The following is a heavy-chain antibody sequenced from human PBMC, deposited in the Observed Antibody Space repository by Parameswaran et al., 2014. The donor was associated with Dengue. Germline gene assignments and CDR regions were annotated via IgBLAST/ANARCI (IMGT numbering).Heavy chain of an antibody. D-gene: IGHD4-17*01. CDR2: IYHSGST. Sequence: RWIRQPPGKGLEWIGEIYHSGSTNYNPSLKSRVTISVDKSKNQFSLKLSSVTAADTAVYYCARVWDGDYADYWGQGTLVTVSS. CDR3: ARVWDGDYADY. J-gene: IGHJ4*02. V-gene: IGHV4-4*02.